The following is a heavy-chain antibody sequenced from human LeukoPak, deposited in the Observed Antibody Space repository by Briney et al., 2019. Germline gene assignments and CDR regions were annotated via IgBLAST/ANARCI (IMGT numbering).Heavy chain of an antibody. J-gene: IGHJ4*02. CDR2: VNRDGSYT. Sequence: PGGSLRLSCAASGFIFNSYWMHWVRQAPGKGLVWVSGVNRDGSYTNYADAVKGRFTTSRDNAKNTLYLQMNSLRAEDTAVYYCARDLKSAFDYWGQGTLATVSS. V-gene: IGHV3-74*01. CDR1: GFIFNSYW. CDR3: ARDLKSAFDY.